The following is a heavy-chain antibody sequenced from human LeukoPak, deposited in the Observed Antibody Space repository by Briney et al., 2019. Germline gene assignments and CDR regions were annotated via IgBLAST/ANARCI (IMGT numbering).Heavy chain of an antibody. V-gene: IGHV4-59*01. CDR3: ALGYVYGRYYCHY. J-gene: IGHJ4*02. D-gene: IGHD5-18*01. CDR2: IYYSGST. Sequence: PSETLSLTCTVSGGSISSYYWSWIRQPPGKGLEWIGYIYYSGSTNYNPSLKSRVTISVDTSKNQFSLELSSVTAADTAVYYCALGYVYGRYYCHYWGQGTLVTVSS. CDR1: GGSISSYY.